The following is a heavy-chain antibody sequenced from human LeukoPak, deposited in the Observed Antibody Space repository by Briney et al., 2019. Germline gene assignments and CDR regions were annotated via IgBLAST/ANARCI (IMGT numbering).Heavy chain of an antibody. CDR1: GFTFSSYW. J-gene: IGHJ4*02. Sequence: GGSLRLSCAASGFTFSSYWMSWVRQAPGKGLEWVANIKKDGSEKYYVDSVKGRFTVSRDNAKTSLYLQMNSLRAEDTAVYYCAALDHGHDYWGQGTLVTVSS. V-gene: IGHV3-7*01. CDR2: IKKDGSEK. CDR3: AALDHGHDY.